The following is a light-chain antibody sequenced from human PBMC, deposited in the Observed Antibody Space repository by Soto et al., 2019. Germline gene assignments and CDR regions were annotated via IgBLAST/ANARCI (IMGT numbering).Light chain of an antibody. CDR2: GAS. CDR3: HQYGSSPPRT. CDR1: QSVRSNY. Sequence: EIVLTQSPGTLSLSPGERATLSCRASQSVRSNYLAWYQQKPGQAPRLLIYGASSRATGIPDRFSGSGSGTDFTITISRLEPEDFAVYYCHQYGSSPPRTFGQGTKLEIK. J-gene: IGKJ2*01. V-gene: IGKV3-20*01.